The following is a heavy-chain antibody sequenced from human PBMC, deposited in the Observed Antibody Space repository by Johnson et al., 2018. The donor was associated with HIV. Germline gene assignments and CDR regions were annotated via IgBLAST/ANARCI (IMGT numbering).Heavy chain of an antibody. CDR2: ISWTGGRV. V-gene: IGHV3-9*01. CDR3: ARVARSWAFDI. D-gene: IGHD3-16*02. J-gene: IGHJ3*02. CDR1: GSTFDDYA. Sequence: QLVESGGGLVQPGRSLILSCAASGSTFDDYAMHWVLHAPGKGLEWVPGISWTGGRVGYADSVKGRFTISLDTANNSLYLQMHSLRAEDTAVYYCARVARSWAFDIWGQGTMVTISS.